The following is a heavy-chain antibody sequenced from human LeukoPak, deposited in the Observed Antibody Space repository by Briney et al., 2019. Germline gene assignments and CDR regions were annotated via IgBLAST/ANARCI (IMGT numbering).Heavy chain of an antibody. V-gene: IGHV4-34*01. Sequence: SETLSLTCAVYGGSFSGYYWSWIRQPPGKGLEWIGEINHSGSTNYNPSLKSRVTISVDTSKNQFSLKLSSVTAADTAVYCCASLVVVVPAAMSALSYYYGMDVWGQGTTVTVSS. D-gene: IGHD2-2*01. CDR2: INHSGST. CDR1: GGSFSGYY. J-gene: IGHJ6*02. CDR3: ASLVVVVPAAMSALSYYYGMDV.